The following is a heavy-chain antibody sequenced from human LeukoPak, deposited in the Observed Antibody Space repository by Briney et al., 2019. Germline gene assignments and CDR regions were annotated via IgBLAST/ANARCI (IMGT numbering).Heavy chain of an antibody. CDR2: IYSGGST. J-gene: IGHJ6*02. CDR1: GFTVSSNY. Sequence: GGSLRLSCAASGFTVSSNYMSWVCQAPGKGLEWVSVIYSGGSTYYADSVKGRFTISRDNSKNTLYLQMNSLRAEDTAVYYCARSPPPYYYYYGMDVWGQGTTVTVSS. V-gene: IGHV3-53*01. CDR3: ARSPPPYYYYYGMDV.